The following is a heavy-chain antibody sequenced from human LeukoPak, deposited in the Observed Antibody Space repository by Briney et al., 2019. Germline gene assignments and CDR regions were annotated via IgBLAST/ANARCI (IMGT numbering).Heavy chain of an antibody. J-gene: IGHJ6*03. CDR2: INPNSGGT. CDR3: ARGPYSSSWYGYDHYYMDV. Sequence: ASVKVSCKASGYTFTGYYMHWVRQASGQGPEWMGWINPNSGGTKYAQKFQGRVTMTRDTSISTAYIELSRLRSDDTAVYYCARGPYSSSWYGYDHYYMDVWGKGTTVTVSS. D-gene: IGHD6-13*01. V-gene: IGHV1-2*02. CDR1: GYTFTGYY.